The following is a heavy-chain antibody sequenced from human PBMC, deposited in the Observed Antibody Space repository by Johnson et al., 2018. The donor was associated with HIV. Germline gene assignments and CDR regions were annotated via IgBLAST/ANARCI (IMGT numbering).Heavy chain of an antibody. CDR2: ISYDGSNK. CDR3: ARDSTPWGGDHVAYAFDI. Sequence: QVQLVESGGGLAKPAWSPRLSCAASQFTFSSYYMNCVRQAPGNGLEWVAVISYDGSNKYYADSVKGRFTISRDNAKKSLYMQMNSLRAEDTAVYYCARDSTPWGGDHVAYAFDIWGQGTMVTVSS. D-gene: IGHD4-17*01. J-gene: IGHJ3*02. CDR1: QFTFSSYY. V-gene: IGHV3-30*03.